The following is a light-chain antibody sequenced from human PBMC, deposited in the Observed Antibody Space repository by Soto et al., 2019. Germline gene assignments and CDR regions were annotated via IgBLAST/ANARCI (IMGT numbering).Light chain of an antibody. CDR1: SGPVFTSSY. Sequence: QAVVTQEPSFAVSPGGTVTLTCGLSSGPVFTSSYPNWYQQTPGQAPRTLIFNTTTRSSGVPDRFSGSILGDKAALTITGAQADDDSYYYCLLYLGGGIWVFGGGTKRTVL. CDR3: LLYLGGGIWV. CDR2: NTT. V-gene: IGLV8-61*01. J-gene: IGLJ3*02.